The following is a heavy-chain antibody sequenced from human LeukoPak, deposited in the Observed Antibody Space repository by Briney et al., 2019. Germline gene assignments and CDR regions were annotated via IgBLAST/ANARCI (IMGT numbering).Heavy chain of an antibody. V-gene: IGHV4-59*01. J-gene: IGHJ6*03. Sequence: SETLSLTCTVSGGSISSYYWSWIRQPPGKGLEWIGYIYYSGSTNYNPSLKSRFTISVDTSKNQFSLKLSSVTAADTAVYYCARDRGTSDYMDVWGKGTTVTVSS. D-gene: IGHD3-10*01. CDR2: IYYSGST. CDR1: GGSISSYY. CDR3: ARDRGTSDYMDV.